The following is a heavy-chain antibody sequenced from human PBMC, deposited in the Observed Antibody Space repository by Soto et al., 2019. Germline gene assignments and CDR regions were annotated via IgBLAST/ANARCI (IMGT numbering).Heavy chain of an antibody. Sequence: GGSLRLSCAASGFTFSSYSMNWVRQAPGKGLEWVSYISSSSSTIYYADSVKGRFTISRDNAKNSLYLQMNSLRDEDTAVYYCARDPVAPHYDYVWGSYRFDYWGQGTLVTVSS. J-gene: IGHJ4*02. V-gene: IGHV3-48*02. CDR1: GFTFSSYS. D-gene: IGHD3-16*02. CDR2: ISSSSSTI. CDR3: ARDPVAPHYDYVWGSYRFDY.